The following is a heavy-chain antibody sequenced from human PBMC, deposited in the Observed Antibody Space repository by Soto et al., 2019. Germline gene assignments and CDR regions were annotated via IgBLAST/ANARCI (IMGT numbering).Heavy chain of an antibody. CDR3: ARIIEPHHFDH. D-gene: IGHD3-10*01. V-gene: IGHV3-21*02. CDR1: GFTFRNFG. J-gene: IGHJ4*02. Sequence: EVQLVESGGGLVKPGGSLRLSCAASGFTFRNFGMVWVRQAPGRGLEWVSSIGGSGSFTHSAGSVQGRFTISRDNAQESLFLQMNSLRAEDTAVYYCARIIEPHHFDHWGQGTLVTVSS. CDR2: IGGSGSFT.